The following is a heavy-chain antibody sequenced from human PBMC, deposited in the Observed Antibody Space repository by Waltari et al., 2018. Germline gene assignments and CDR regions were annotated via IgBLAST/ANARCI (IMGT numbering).Heavy chain of an antibody. CDR3: AKVSSTPGGSFYLDL. D-gene: IGHD1-26*01. CDR2: VRYDAATK. V-gene: IGHV3-30*02. Sequence: QVQLVASGGGVVQPGGALRLPCAASGFIFPSYGMTWVRQAPGKGLEWVAFVRYDAATKYYSDSVKGRFAISRDNSKNTLFLQMNSLSAEDSGLYYCAKVSSTPGGSFYLDLWGRGTLVAVSS. J-gene: IGHJ4*02. CDR1: GFIFPSYG.